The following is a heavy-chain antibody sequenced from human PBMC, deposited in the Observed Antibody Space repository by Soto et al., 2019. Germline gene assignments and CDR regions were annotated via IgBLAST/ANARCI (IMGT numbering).Heavy chain of an antibody. CDR3: AREPATAKPEGVDF. Sequence: ASVKISCKASGYTFSDYYIHWVRQAPGQGLEWMGWINPNSGGTKYAPKFQGGATMTRDTSITTAYMELSRLRSGDPAVYYCAREPATAKPEGVDFWGQGTRVTVSS. CDR2: INPNSGGT. D-gene: IGHD1-1*01. V-gene: IGHV1-2*02. CDR1: GYTFSDYY. J-gene: IGHJ4*02.